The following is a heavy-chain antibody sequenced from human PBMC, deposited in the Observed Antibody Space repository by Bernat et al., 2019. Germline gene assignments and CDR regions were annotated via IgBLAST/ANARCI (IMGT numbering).Heavy chain of an antibody. V-gene: IGHV3-21*01. CDR2: ISSSSSYI. Sequence: EVQLVESGGGLVKPGGSLRLSCAASGFTFSSYSMNWLRQAPGKGLEWVSSISSSSSYIYYAESVKGRFTISRDNAKNSLYLQMNSLRAEDTAVYYCARIRGGDFDYWGQGTLVTVSS. J-gene: IGHJ4*02. D-gene: IGHD3-16*01. CDR3: ARIRGGDFDY. CDR1: GFTFSSYS.